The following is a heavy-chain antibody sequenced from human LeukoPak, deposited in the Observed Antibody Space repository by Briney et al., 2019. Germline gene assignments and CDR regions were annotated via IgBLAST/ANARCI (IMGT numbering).Heavy chain of an antibody. J-gene: IGHJ3*02. CDR2: IFSSGNT. CDR1: GVSFSSYY. D-gene: IGHD1-26*01. CDR3: ARERGNLRGDAFDI. V-gene: IGHV4-4*07. Sequence: SETLSLTCIVSGVSFSSYYWTWIRQPAGKGLEWIGRIFSSGNTNYNPSLESRVTMSIDTSKNQFSLKLTSVTAADTAVYYCARERGNLRGDAFDIWGQGTMVTVSS.